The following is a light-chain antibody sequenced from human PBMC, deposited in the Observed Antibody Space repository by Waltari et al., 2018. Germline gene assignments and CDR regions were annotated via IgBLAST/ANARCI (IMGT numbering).Light chain of an antibody. V-gene: IGLV3-21*02. CDR3: QVWDSSSDQGVV. J-gene: IGLJ2*01. Sequence: SHVLTQPPSVSVAPGQTARITCWGTNLGSKRVPWHQQKPGQAPVLVVYDDSDRPSGIPERFSGSNSGNTATLTISRVEAGDEADYYCQVWDSSSDQGVVFGGGTKLTVL. CDR1: NLGSKR. CDR2: DDS.